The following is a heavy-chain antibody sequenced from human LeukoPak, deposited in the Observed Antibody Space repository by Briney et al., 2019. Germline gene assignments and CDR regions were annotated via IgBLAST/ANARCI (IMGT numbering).Heavy chain of an antibody. CDR2: ISSSSSYT. J-gene: IGHJ3*02. CDR1: GFTFSDYY. V-gene: IGHV3-11*06. D-gene: IGHD4-23*01. Sequence: PGGSLRLSCAASGFTFSDYYMSWIRQAPGKGLEWVSYISSSSSYTNYADSVKGRFTISRDNAKNSLYLQMNSLRDEDTAVYYCARGGYGANDDAFDIWGQGTMVTVSS. CDR3: ARGGYGANDDAFDI.